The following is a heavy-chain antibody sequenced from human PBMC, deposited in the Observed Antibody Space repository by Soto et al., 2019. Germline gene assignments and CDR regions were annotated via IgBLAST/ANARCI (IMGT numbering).Heavy chain of an antibody. CDR2: IYYSGST. J-gene: IGHJ6*02. CDR3: ARGTPDLLGNPCTVYYYGMDV. CDR1: GGSVSSGSYY. Sequence: LTCTVSGGSVSSGSYYWSWIRQPPGKGLEWIGYIYYSGSTDYNPSLKSRVTISVDTSKNQFSLKLSSVTAADTAVYYCARGTPDLLGNPCTVYYYGMDVWGQGTTVTASS. V-gene: IGHV4-61*01. D-gene: IGHD2-2*01.